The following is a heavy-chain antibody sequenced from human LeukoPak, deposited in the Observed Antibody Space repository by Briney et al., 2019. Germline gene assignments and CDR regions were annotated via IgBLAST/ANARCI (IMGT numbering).Heavy chain of an antibody. CDR3: ARSIVGTTNRFDP. D-gene: IGHD1-26*01. Sequence: PGGSLRLSCAASGFTFSSYGMHWVRQAPGKGLEWVAFIRYDGSNKYYADSVKGRFTISRDNSKNTLYLQMNSLRAEDTAVYYCARSIVGTTNRFDPWGQGTLVTVSS. CDR1: GFTFSSYG. V-gene: IGHV3-30*02. CDR2: IRYDGSNK. J-gene: IGHJ5*02.